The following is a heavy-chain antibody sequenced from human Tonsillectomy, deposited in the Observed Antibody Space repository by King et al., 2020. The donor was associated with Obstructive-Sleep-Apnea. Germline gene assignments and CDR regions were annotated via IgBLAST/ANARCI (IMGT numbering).Heavy chain of an antibody. J-gene: IGHJ4*02. CDR2: TYYSGSA. V-gene: IGHV4-31*03. D-gene: IGHD1/OR15-1a*01. CDR3: ARGGDYSSSWNKVDF. CDR1: GASVSSGGSY. Sequence: QLQESGPGLVKPSQTLALTCTVSGASVSSGGSYWTWIRQHPGKGLEWIAYTYYSGSAYYNPSPRSRVLVSFDTSKNQLSLEMTSLTAADTAVYYCARGGDYSSSWNKVDFWGQGALVIVSS.